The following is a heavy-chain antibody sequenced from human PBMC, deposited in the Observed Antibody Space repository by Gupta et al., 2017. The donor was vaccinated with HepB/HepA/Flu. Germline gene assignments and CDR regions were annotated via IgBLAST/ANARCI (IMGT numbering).Heavy chain of an antibody. CDR1: GFTFNDYA. Sequence: QVQLLESGGGVVKPGRSLRLSCAASGFTFNDYALHWVRQAPGKGLEWVAAISYDGTIKHYADSVRGRFTISRDTSKQTLFLQLNRLRRKDTATYYCTKDGMSSSVYYYYYMDVWGKGTAVTVSS. J-gene: IGHJ6*03. D-gene: IGHD1-26*01. CDR2: ISYDGTIK. V-gene: IGHV3-30*18. CDR3: TKDGMSSSVYYYYYMDV.